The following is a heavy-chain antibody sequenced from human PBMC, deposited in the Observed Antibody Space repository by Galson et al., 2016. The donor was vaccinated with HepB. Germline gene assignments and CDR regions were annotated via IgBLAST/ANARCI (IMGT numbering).Heavy chain of an antibody. CDR3: TTDLPAIGGQGFDF. Sequence: SLRLSCAASGFTFSHYGMYWVRQAPGKGLEWVAVISYDGSNKDYKESVKGRFTISRDNSKNTLFLQLNSLKTEDTAMYYCTTDLPAIGGQGFDFWGQGILVTVSS. CDR1: GFTFSHYG. J-gene: IGHJ4*02. CDR2: ISYDGSNK. V-gene: IGHV3-30*03. D-gene: IGHD2-15*01.